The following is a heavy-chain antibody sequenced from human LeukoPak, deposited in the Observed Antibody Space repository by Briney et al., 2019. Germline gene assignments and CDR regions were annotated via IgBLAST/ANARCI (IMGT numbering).Heavy chain of an antibody. CDR2: ISSSGSTI. J-gene: IGHJ4*02. V-gene: IGHV3-11*04. D-gene: IGHD3-3*01. CDR3: ARGDWSGSRIREIADY. Sequence: PGGSLRLSCAASGFTFSDYYMSWIRQAPGKGLEWVSYISSSGSTIYYADSVKGRFTISRDNAKNSLYLQMNSLRAEDTAAYYCARGDWSGSRIREIADYWGQGTLVTVSS. CDR1: GFTFSDYY.